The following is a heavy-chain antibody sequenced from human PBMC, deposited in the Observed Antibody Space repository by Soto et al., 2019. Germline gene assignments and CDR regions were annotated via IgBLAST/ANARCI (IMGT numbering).Heavy chain of an antibody. D-gene: IGHD1-1*01. V-gene: IGHV3-23*01. CDR2: IHGGGGAT. CDR3: AKFEGHPLEYWYLDF. J-gene: IGHJ2*01. Sequence: EVQLLESGGGLVQPGGSLRLSCAASGFTFSAYAMGWVRQAPGKGLEWVSTIHGGGGATHYADSVKGRFTISRDDSKNTLYAQVNSLRAEYTAVYYCAKFEGHPLEYWYLDFGGRGTLVTVSS. CDR1: GFTFSAYA.